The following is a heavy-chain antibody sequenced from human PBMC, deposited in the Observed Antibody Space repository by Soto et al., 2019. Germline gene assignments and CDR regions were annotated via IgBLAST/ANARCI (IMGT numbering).Heavy chain of an antibody. J-gene: IGHJ4*02. V-gene: IGHV4-34*01. CDR1: GGCFSGYY. CDR3: FIKTSYSSSWYRY. Sequence: PSETLSLTCAVYGGCFSGYYWSWIRQPPGKGLEWIGEINHSGSTNYNPSLKSRVTISVDTSKNQFSLKLSSVTDAHTAVYHCFIKTSYSSSWYRYWGQGILVTVS. CDR2: INHSGST. D-gene: IGHD6-13*01.